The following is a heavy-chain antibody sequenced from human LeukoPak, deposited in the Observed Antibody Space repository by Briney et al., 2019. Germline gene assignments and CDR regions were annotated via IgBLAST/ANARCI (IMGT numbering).Heavy chain of an antibody. CDR1: GGTFSSYA. V-gene: IGHV1-69*13. D-gene: IGHD3-22*01. J-gene: IGHJ4*02. CDR2: IIPMFGIA. CDR3: ARGPVVKFDSSGYYYYFDY. Sequence: SVKVSCKASGGTFSSYAISWVRQAPGQGLEWMGGIIPMFGIANYVQKFQGRVTITADESTSTAYMELSSLRSEDTAVYYCARGPVVKFDSSGYYYYFDYWGQGTLVTVSS.